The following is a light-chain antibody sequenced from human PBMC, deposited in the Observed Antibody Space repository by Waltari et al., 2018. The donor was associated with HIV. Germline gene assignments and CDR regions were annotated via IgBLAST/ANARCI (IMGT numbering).Light chain of an antibody. CDR1: ASNIGGNT. Sequence: QSVVTQPPSASGTPGQRVTMSCSGSASNIGGNTVNWYQHLPQTAPKLLITNNGERPAGVPDRFSASKTGTSAFLDISGLQSEDEAYYYCATWDDGLSGWVFGGGTKLTVL. CDR2: NNG. J-gene: IGLJ3*02. CDR3: ATWDDGLSGWV. V-gene: IGLV1-44*01.